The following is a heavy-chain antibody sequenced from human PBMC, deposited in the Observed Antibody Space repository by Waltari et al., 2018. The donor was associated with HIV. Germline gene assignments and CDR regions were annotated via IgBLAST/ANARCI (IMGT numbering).Heavy chain of an antibody. CDR1: VYTFAASY. Sequence: QVQLVQSGSEVKNSGSSVRVSCHTSVYTFAASYLYWRRQAHGEGVEWFGWNNPTEGDTGYAQKLQGWLSVNRDTSTGTVYMSLSRLRSDDTATYYCARAESTTWANFYFWGQGTLVSVSS. CDR3: ARAESTTWANFYF. D-gene: IGHD1-26*01. CDR2: NNPTEGDT. J-gene: IGHJ4*02. V-gene: IGHV1-2*04.